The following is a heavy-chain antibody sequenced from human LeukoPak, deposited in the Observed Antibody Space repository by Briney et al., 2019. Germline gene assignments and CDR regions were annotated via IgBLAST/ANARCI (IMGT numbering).Heavy chain of an antibody. Sequence: SETLSLTCTVSGYSITSGYYWAWIRQSPGKGLEWIGSIYHSGNTHYNPSLKSRVIILVDTSKNQFSLQLGSVTPTDTAVYYCARAGYCSGVSCYSAVPGKYWGQGALVTVSP. CDR3: ARAGYCSGVSCYSAVPGKY. J-gene: IGHJ4*02. D-gene: IGHD2-15*01. V-gene: IGHV4-38-2*02. CDR2: IYHSGNT. CDR1: GYSITSGYY.